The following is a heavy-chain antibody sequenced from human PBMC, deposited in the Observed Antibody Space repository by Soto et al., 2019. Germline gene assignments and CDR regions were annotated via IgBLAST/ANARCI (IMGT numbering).Heavy chain of an antibody. CDR1: GGSFSGYY. CDR3: ARVRILWFGELFNRLYYYYGMDV. D-gene: IGHD3-10*01. J-gene: IGHJ6*02. V-gene: IGHV4-34*01. Sequence: QVQLQQWGAGLLKPSETLSLTCAVYGGSFSGYYWSWIRQPPGKGLEWIGEINHSGRTNYNPSLKSRVTISVDTSKNQFSLKLSSVTAADTAVYYCARVRILWFGELFNRLYYYYGMDVWGQGTTVTVSS. CDR2: INHSGRT.